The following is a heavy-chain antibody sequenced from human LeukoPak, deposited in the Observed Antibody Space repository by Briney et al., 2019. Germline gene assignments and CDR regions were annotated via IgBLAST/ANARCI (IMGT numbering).Heavy chain of an antibody. J-gene: IGHJ4*02. D-gene: IGHD3-22*01. CDR3: ARERAPYYYDSSGYYE. CDR1: GFTFSSYA. CDR2: ISYDGSNK. Sequence: GGPLRLSCAASGFTFSSYAMHWVRQAPGKGLEWVAVISYDGSNKYYADSVKGRFTISRDNSKNTLYLQMNSLRAEDTAVYYCARERAPYYYDSSGYYEWGQGTLVTVSS. V-gene: IGHV3-30-3*01.